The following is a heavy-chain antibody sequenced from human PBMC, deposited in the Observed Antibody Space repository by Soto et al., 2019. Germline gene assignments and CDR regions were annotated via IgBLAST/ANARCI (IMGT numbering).Heavy chain of an antibody. CDR1: GYTFASYD. V-gene: IGHV1-8*01. D-gene: IGHD2-21*01. Sequence: QVQLVQSGAEVKTPGASVKVSCKASGYTFASYDINWVRQAPGQGLEWMGWMNPNSNNTGYAQKLQGRLTMTSDSALSIAHMELSSLRNEDTAVYYCARSDGYHVNWLDSWGQGTLVTVSA. CDR3: ARSDGYHVNWLDS. J-gene: IGHJ5*01. CDR2: MNPNSNNT.